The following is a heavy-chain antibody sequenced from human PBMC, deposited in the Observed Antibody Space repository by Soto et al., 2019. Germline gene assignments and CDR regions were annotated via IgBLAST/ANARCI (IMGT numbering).Heavy chain of an antibody. Sequence: GGSLRLSCAASGFTFSSYSMHWVRQAPGKGLEWVAVIAYDGSNEYHADSVKDRFTISRDNSKSTLYLQMNSLKNEDTAVYYCAKEYDSSGYFEYWGQGALVTVST. CDR2: IAYDGSNE. J-gene: IGHJ4*02. CDR3: AKEYDSSGYFEY. CDR1: GFTFSSYS. V-gene: IGHV3-30-3*02. D-gene: IGHD3-22*01.